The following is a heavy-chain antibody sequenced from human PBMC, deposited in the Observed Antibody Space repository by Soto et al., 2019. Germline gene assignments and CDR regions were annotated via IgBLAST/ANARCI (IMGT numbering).Heavy chain of an antibody. CDR2: ISSSSSYI. CDR3: ARDRVYDFWSGYYAFDI. D-gene: IGHD3-3*01. J-gene: IGHJ3*02. V-gene: IGHV3-21*01. Sequence: GGSLRLSCAASGFTFSSYSMNWVRQAPGKGLEWVSSISSSSSYIYYADSVKGRFTISRDNAKNSLYLQMNSLRAEDTAVYYCARDRVYDFWSGYYAFDIWGQGTMVTVSS. CDR1: GFTFSSYS.